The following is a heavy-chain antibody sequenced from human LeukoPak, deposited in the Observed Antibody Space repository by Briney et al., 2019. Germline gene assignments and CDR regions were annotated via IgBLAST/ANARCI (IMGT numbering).Heavy chain of an antibody. CDR2: IYYSGST. CDR1: CASISSYY. Sequence: PSETPSLTFTVSCASISSYYWTWIRQVPREGLEGIGRIYYSGSTYYNPSLKSRVTIAVDTSKNQFSLKLSSVTATDTAVYYCARQERNLDAFDIWGQGTMVTVSS. J-gene: IGHJ3*02. CDR3: ARQERNLDAFDI. V-gene: IGHV4-39*01.